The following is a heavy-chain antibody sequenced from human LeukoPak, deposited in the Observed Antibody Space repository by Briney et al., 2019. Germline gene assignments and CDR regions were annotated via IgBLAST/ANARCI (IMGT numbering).Heavy chain of an antibody. CDR3: ARRYASSGWYYFDY. CDR2: IYAGDFDT. D-gene: IGHD6-13*01. Sequence: PGESLKISCKGSGYTFTSYWIAWVRQMPGKGLEWMGIIYAGDFDTRYSPSFQGQVTISADKSINTAYLQWSNLEASDTAMYYCARRYASSGWYYFDYWGQGTLVTVSS. CDR1: GYTFTSYW. V-gene: IGHV5-51*01. J-gene: IGHJ4*02.